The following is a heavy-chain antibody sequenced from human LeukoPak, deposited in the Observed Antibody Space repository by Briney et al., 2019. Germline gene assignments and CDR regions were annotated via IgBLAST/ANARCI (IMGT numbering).Heavy chain of an antibody. CDR1: GLTFSSYA. CDR3: GRNFNY. V-gene: IGHV3-23*01. Sequence: GGSLRLSCAASGLTFSSYAMSWLRQAPGKGLEWVSTVSANGVGTYYTDSVKGRFTISRDDAKNSLHLQMNSLRAEDTAVYYCGRNFNYWGQGTLVTVAS. J-gene: IGHJ4*02. CDR2: VSANGVGT.